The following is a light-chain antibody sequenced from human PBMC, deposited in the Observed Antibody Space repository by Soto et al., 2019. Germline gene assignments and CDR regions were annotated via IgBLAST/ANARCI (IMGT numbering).Light chain of an antibody. CDR1: SSDVGGYNY. V-gene: IGLV2-14*01. J-gene: IGLJ3*02. CDR2: EVS. CDR3: SSATTSSTGV. Sequence: QSALTQPASVSGSPGQSITISCTGTSSDVGGYNYVSWYQQHPGKAPKLMIYEVSNRPSGVSNRFSGSKSGNTASLTISGLEDEDDDDYHSSSATTSSTGVFGGGTQLTVL.